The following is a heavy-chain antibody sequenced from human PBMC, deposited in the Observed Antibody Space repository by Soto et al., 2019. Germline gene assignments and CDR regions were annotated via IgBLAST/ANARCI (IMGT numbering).Heavy chain of an antibody. CDR2: ISSSSSYI. Sequence: GGSLRLSCAASGFTFSSYSMNWVRQAPGKGLEWVSSISSSSSYIYYADSVKGRFTISRDNAKNSLYLQMNSLRAEDTAVYYCAREQARYYYGSGKYYGMDVWGQGTTVTVSS. V-gene: IGHV3-21*01. CDR3: AREQARYYYGSGKYYGMDV. D-gene: IGHD3-10*01. J-gene: IGHJ6*02. CDR1: GFTFSSYS.